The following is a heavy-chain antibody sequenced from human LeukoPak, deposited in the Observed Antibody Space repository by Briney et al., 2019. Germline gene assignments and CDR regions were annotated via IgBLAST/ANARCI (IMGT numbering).Heavy chain of an antibody. CDR1: GGSISSSSYY. CDR2: IYYSGST. V-gene: IGHV4-39*07. Sequence: SETLSLTCTVSGGSISSSSYYWGWIRQPPGKGLEWIGSIYYSGSTYYNPSLKSRVTISVDTSKNQFSLKLSSVTAADTAVYYCARGSRELWQHYYYYYYMDVWGKGTTVTVSS. D-gene: IGHD5-18*01. J-gene: IGHJ6*03. CDR3: ARGSRELWQHYYYYYYMDV.